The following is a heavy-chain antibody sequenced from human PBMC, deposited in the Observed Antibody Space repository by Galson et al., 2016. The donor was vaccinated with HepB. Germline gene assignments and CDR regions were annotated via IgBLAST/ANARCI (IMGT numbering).Heavy chain of an antibody. J-gene: IGHJ3*01. V-gene: IGHV3-30*18. Sequence: SLRLSCAVSGFTFIHAWMHWVRQAPGKGLEWVALISYDGSYSSYADSVKGRFTISRDNSKKTLYLQMNSLRAEDTAVYYCAKVPSMVRGFWGQGTMVTVSS. CDR2: ISYDGSYS. D-gene: IGHD3-10*01. CDR3: AKVPSMVRGF. CDR1: GFTFIHAW.